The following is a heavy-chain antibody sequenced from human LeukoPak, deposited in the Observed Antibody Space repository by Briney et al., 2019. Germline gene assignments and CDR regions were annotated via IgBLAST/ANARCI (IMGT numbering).Heavy chain of an antibody. CDR1: GFTFSNAW. D-gene: IGHD3-10*01. V-gene: IGHV3-15*01. J-gene: IGHJ4*02. CDR3: TTDLGGAFGSGTYDF. CDR2: IKSKDDGGTT. Sequence: GGSLRLSCTASGFTFSNAWMSWVREAPGKGLEWGGRIKSKDDGGTTDYAAPVKGRFTISRDDSKNTLYLQMNSLKTEDTAVYYCTTDLGGAFGSGTYDFWGQRTLVTVSA.